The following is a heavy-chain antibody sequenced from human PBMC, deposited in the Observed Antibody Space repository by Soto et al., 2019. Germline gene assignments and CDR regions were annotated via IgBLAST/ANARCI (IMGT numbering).Heavy chain of an antibody. CDR1: GYTFTGYY. CDR2: INPNSGGT. V-gene: IGHV1-2*04. CDR3: ARRDSNYLTPGGTDV. J-gene: IGHJ6*02. D-gene: IGHD4-4*01. Sequence: ASVKGSCKASGYTFTGYYMRWGRQPPGQGLEWMGWINPNSGGTNYAQKFQGWVTMTRDTSISTAYMELSRLRSDDTAVYYCARRDSNYLTPGGTDVWGQGTTVTVSS.